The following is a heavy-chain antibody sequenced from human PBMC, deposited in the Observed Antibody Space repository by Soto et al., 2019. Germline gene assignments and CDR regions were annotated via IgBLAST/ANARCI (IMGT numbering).Heavy chain of an antibody. Sequence: QVQLVQSGAEVKKPGASVKVSCKASGYTFTSYAIYWVRQAPGQRLEWMGGINAGNGNTKYSQKFQGRVTITRDTSASTAYMELSSLRSEDTAVYYCARDMGFGLSDYWGQGTLVTVSS. CDR3: ARDMGFGLSDY. CDR2: INAGNGNT. CDR1: GYTFTSYA. D-gene: IGHD3-10*01. J-gene: IGHJ4*02. V-gene: IGHV1-3*01.